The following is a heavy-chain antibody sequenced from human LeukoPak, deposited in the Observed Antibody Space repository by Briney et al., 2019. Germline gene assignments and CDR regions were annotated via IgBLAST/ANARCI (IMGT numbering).Heavy chain of an antibody. D-gene: IGHD4-11*01. J-gene: IGHJ6*03. V-gene: IGHV3-30*03. Sequence: GGSLRLSCAASGFTFSNYGMHWVRQAPGKGLEWVAVISYDGSNKYYADSVKGRFTISRDNSKNTLYLQMNSLRAEDTAVYYCARERPYSNLIYYYYYYMDVWGKGTTVTVSS. CDR1: GFTFSNYG. CDR2: ISYDGSNK. CDR3: ARERPYSNLIYYYYYYMDV.